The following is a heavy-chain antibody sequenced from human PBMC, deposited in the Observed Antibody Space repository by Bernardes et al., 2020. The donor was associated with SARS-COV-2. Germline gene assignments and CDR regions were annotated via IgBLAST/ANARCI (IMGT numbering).Heavy chain of an antibody. D-gene: IGHD2-2*01. V-gene: IGHV3-23*01. CDR2: FSGSGDTT. CDR1: GFTFSSYA. Sequence: GGSLRLSCAASGFTFSSYAMSWVRQAPGKGLEWVSVFSGSGDTTYRADSVKGRFTISRDNSKNMLYLLMNNLRVEDTAVYYCAKGLACSSFSCPIEHWGQGTLVTVSS. J-gene: IGHJ1*01. CDR3: AKGLACSSFSCPIEH.